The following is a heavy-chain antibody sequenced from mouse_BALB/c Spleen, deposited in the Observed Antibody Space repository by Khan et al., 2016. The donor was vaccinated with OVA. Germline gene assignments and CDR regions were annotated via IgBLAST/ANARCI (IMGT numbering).Heavy chain of an antibody. CDR1: GYTFTSYY. D-gene: IGHD2-1*01. CDR3: TRSGYGTFAY. Sequence: ESGAELVKPGASVKLSCKASGYTFTSYYMYWVKQRPGQGLEWIGEINPSDGDTNFNEKFKSKATLTVDKSSSTAYMQLSSLTSEDSAVYYCTRSGYGTFAYWGHGTLGTVSA. J-gene: IGHJ3*01. V-gene: IGHV1S81*02. CDR2: INPSDGDT.